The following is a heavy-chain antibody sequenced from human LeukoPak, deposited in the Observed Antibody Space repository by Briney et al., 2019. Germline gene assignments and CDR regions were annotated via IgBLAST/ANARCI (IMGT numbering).Heavy chain of an antibody. CDR3: ARFGIAAAGTTVFDY. D-gene: IGHD6-13*01. V-gene: IGHV3-48*03. CDR1: GFTFSSYE. Sequence: QPGGSLRLSCAASGFTFSSYEMNWVRQAPGKGLEWVSYISSSGSTIYYADSVKGRFTISRDNAKNSLYLQMNSLRAEDTAVYYCARFGIAAAGTTVFDYWGQGTLVTVSS. J-gene: IGHJ4*02. CDR2: ISSSGSTI.